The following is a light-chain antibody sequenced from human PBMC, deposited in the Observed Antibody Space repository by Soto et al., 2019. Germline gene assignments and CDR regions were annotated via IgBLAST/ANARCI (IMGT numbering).Light chain of an antibody. Sequence: IVMTMSAATLSVSQGERATLSCRASQTVRNNYLAWYQQTPGQAPRLLIYDASSRATGIPDRFSGGGSGTDFTLTISRLEPEDFAVYYCQQFSSYPLTFGGGTKVDNK. CDR3: QQFSSYPLT. CDR2: DAS. V-gene: IGKV3-20*01. CDR1: QTVRNNY. J-gene: IGKJ4*01.